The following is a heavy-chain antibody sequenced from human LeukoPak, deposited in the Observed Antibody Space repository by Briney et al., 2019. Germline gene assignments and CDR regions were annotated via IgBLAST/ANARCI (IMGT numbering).Heavy chain of an antibody. CDR1: GFTFSNYW. CDR2: INSDGGST. CDR3: ARGWVTISDY. J-gene: IGHJ4*02. V-gene: IGHV3-74*01. D-gene: IGHD4-23*01. Sequence: GGSLRLSCAVSGFTFSNYWMHWVRQAPGKGLVWVSRINSDGGSTTYADSVKGRFTISRDNAKNTLYLQMNSLRGGDTAVYYCARGWVTISDYWGQGTLVTVSS.